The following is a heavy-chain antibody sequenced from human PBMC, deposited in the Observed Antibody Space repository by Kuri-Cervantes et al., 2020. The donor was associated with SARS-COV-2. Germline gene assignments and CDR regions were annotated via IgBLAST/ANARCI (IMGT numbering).Heavy chain of an antibody. J-gene: IGHJ4*02. Sequence: GGSLRLSCAVSGFTFSSYSMNWVRQAPGKGLEWVSYINSGSSITYYADSVKGRFTISRDNAKDALYLQMSSLRDEDTAVYYCARDPSSYGDYVGSYFDYWAREPWSPSPQ. CDR3: ARDPSSYGDYVGSYFDY. CDR1: GFTFSSYS. CDR2: INSGSSIT. D-gene: IGHD4-17*01. V-gene: IGHV3-48*02.